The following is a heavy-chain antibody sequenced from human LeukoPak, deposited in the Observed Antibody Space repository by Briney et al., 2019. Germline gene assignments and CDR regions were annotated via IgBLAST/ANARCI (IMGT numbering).Heavy chain of an antibody. CDR3: AREDSSGWLDY. J-gene: IGHJ4*02. D-gene: IGHD6-19*01. Sequence: GASVKVSCKASGYTFSSYGFSWVRQAPGQGLEWMGWINTSNGNTNYAQQLQGRVTMTTDTSTSTAYMELRSPRSDDTAVYYCAREDSSGWLDYWGQGTLVTVSS. CDR2: INTSNGNT. CDR1: GYTFSSYG. V-gene: IGHV1-18*01.